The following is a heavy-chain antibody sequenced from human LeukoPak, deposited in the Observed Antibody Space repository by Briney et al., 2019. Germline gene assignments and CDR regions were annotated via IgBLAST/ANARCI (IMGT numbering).Heavy chain of an antibody. D-gene: IGHD5/OR15-5a*01. J-gene: IGHJ4*02. V-gene: IGHV3-53*04. CDR3: ASGSRFDY. Sequence: GGSLILSCSASGVAVSDNYMSWFRQAPGKGLEWVPVIYSGGSIYYADSVKGRFTISRHNSKNTLYLQMNSLRTEDTAVYYCASGSRFDYWGQGTLVTVSS. CDR2: IYSGGSI. CDR1: GVAVSDNY.